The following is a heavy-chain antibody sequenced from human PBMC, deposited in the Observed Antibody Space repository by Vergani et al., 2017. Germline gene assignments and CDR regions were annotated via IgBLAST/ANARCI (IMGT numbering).Heavy chain of an antibody. J-gene: IGHJ4*02. CDR2: IYYSGST. Sequence: QVQLQESGPGLVKLSENLSLTCTVSGGSISSYYWSWIRQPPGKGLEWIGYIYYSGSTNYNPSLKSRVTISVDTSKNQFSLKLSSVTAADTAVYYCARLSGYCSSTSCYTRGGIDYWGQGTLVTVSS. CDR3: ARLSGYCSSTSCYTRGGIDY. CDR1: GGSISSYY. D-gene: IGHD2-2*02. V-gene: IGHV4-59*01.